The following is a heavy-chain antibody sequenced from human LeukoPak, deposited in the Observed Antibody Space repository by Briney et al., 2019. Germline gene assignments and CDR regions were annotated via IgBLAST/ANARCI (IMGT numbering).Heavy chain of an antibody. D-gene: IGHD6-13*01. V-gene: IGHV3-43*02. Sequence: PGGSLRLSCAASGFTFDDYAMHWVRQAPGKGLEWVSLISGDGGSTYYADSVKGRFTISRDNSKNSLYLQMNSLRTEDTALYYCAKDGWYGDYSYYMDVWGKGTTVTVSS. CDR2: ISGDGGST. CDR1: GFTFDDYA. J-gene: IGHJ6*03. CDR3: AKDGWYGDYSYYMDV.